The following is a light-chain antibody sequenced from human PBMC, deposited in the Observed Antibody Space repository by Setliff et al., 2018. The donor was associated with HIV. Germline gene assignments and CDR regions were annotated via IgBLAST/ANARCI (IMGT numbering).Light chain of an antibody. V-gene: IGLV2-23*01. CDR3: CSNTGSNTYV. CDR2: QAS. CDR1: SGDVGRYNL. J-gene: IGLJ1*01. Sequence: SALSQPASVSGSPGQSITISCTGTSGDVGRYNLVSWHQQQPGKPPKLMIYQASKRPSGVSNRFSGSKSGNTASLTISGLQAEDEADYYCCSNTGSNTYVFGTGTKVTVL.